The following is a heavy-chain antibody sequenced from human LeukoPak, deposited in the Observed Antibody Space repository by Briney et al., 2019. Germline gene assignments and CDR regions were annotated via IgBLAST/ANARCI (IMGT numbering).Heavy chain of an antibody. CDR3: AKDRYYGSGSYYAYYYYGMDV. CDR1: GFTFSIYA. D-gene: IGHD3-10*01. V-gene: IGHV3-23*01. Sequence: PGGSLRLSCAASGFTFSIYAMSWVRQAPGKGLEWVSAISGSGGSTYYADSVKGRFTLSRDNSKNTLYLQMNSLRAEDTDVYYCAKDRYYGSGSYYAYYYYGMDVWGQGTTVTVSS. CDR2: ISGSGGST. J-gene: IGHJ6*02.